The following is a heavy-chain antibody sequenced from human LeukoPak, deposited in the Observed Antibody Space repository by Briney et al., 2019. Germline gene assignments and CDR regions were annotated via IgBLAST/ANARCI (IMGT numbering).Heavy chain of an antibody. CDR1: GFTFSSYS. J-gene: IGHJ4*02. V-gene: IGHV3-48*01. CDR2: ISSSSSTI. D-gene: IGHD3-10*01. Sequence: PGGSLRLSCAASGFTFSSYSMNWVRQAPGKGLEWVSYISSSSSTIYYADSVKGRFTISRDNSKNTLYLQMNSLRAEDTAVYYCARAVGSANDYWGQGTLVTVSS. CDR3: ARAVGSANDY.